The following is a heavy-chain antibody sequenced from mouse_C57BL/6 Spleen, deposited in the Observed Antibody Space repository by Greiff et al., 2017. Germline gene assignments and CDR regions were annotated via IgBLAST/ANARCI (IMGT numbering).Heavy chain of an antibody. CDR3: ARSLITTVVARYAMDY. D-gene: IGHD1-1*01. V-gene: IGHV14-3*01. CDR1: GFNIKNTY. J-gene: IGHJ4*01. Sequence: VQLQQSVAELVRPGASVKLSCTASGFNIKNTYMHWVKQRPEQGLEWIGRIDPANGNTKYAPKFQGKATITADTSSNTAYLQLSRLTSEDTAIYYCARSLITTVVARYAMDYWGQGTSVTVSS. CDR2: IDPANGNT.